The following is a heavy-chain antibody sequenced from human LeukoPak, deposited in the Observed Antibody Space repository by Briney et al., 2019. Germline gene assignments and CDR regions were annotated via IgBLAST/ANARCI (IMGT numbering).Heavy chain of an antibody. V-gene: IGHV4-59*08. CDR2: MYCSGST. D-gene: IGHD6-19*01. J-gene: IGHJ4*02. CDR1: GGSISGYY. Sequence: SETLSLTCTVSGGSISGYYWSWIRRPPGKGLEWIGYMYCSGSTNYNPSLKSRVTISVDTSKNQFSLKLSSVTAADTAVYYCARRRYTSGQVDSWGQGTLVTVSS. CDR3: ARRRYTSGQVDS.